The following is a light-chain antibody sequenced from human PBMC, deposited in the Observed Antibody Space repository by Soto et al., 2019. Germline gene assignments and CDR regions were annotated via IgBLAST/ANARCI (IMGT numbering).Light chain of an antibody. J-gene: IGKJ1*01. V-gene: IGKV3-11*01. CDR1: RNITIY. Sequence: VVLTQSPATLSLSPGETASLSCRASRNITIYLAWYQQKLGQPPRLLIYDVSNRATGIPARFSGSGSGTDFTLTVTSLEPEDFAVYYCQQRSNWPPWTFGQGTKVEIK. CDR3: QQRSNWPPWT. CDR2: DVS.